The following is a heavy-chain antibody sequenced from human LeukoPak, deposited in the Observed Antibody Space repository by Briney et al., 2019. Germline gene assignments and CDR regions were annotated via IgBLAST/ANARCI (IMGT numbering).Heavy chain of an antibody. CDR3: ILAAAGPAY. CDR2: IRGKTDGGST. J-gene: IGHJ4*02. V-gene: IGHV3-15*01. Sequence: GGSLRLSCAASGFTFSNAWMTWVRQAPGKGLEWVGRIRGKTDGGSTDYAAPVKGRFTISRDDSKNTLYLQMTSLKTEDTAVYYCILAAAGPAYWGQGTLVTVSS. CDR1: GFTFSNAW. D-gene: IGHD6-13*01.